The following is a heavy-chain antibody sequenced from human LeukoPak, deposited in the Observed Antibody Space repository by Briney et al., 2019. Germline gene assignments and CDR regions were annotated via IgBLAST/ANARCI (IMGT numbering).Heavy chain of an antibody. J-gene: IGHJ4*02. CDR2: IIPIFGTA. CDR1: GGTFSSYA. V-gene: IGHV1-69*05. CDR3: ATAKPIRFLEWWHFDY. Sequence: GASVKVSCKASGGTFSSYAISWVRQAPGQGLEWMGGIIPIFGTANYAQKFQGRVTITTDESTSTAYMELSSLRSEDTAVYYCATAKPIRFLEWWHFDYWGQGTLVTVSS. D-gene: IGHD3-3*01.